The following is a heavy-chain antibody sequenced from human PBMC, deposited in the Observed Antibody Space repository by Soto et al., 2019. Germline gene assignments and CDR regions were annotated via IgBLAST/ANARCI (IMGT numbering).Heavy chain of an antibody. V-gene: IGHV3-21*01. D-gene: IGHD3-10*01. CDR2: ISSSSSYI. Sequence: EVQLVASGGGLVKPGGSLRLSCAASGFTFSSYSMNWVRQDPGKGLEWVSSISSSSSYIYYADSVKGRFTISRDNAKNSLYLQMNSLRAEDTAVYYCAAEPLWFGELSNYGMDVWGQGTTVTVSS. J-gene: IGHJ6*02. CDR1: GFTFSSYS. CDR3: AAEPLWFGELSNYGMDV.